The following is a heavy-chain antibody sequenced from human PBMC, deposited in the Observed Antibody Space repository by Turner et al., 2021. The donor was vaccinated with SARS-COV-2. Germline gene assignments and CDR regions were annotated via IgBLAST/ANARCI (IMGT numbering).Heavy chain of an antibody. CDR3: ARALINYCTNGVCFPFDP. V-gene: IGHV3-30-3*01. Sequence: VHLVESWGGVVQPGRSLILSCAASGFTFSSYAMHWVRQAPGKGLEWVAGISYDGSNKYYADSVKGRFTISRDNSKNTLYLQMNSLRAEDTAVYYCARALINYCTNGVCFPFDPWGQGTLVTVSS. J-gene: IGHJ5*02. CDR1: GFTFSSYA. CDR2: ISYDGSNK. D-gene: IGHD2-8*01.